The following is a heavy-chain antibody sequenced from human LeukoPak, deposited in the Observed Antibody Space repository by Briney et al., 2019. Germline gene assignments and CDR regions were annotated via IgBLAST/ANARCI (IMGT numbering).Heavy chain of an antibody. CDR1: GFTFSDFN. CDR2: ISSTSTYI. CDR3: AKHGTGTQGPY. Sequence: KPGGSLRLSCAASGFTFSDFNMNWVRQAPGQGLEWLSSISSTSTYIYYADSVKGRFTISRDNAKNLLFLQRNSLRAEDTAVYYCAKHGTGTQGPYWGQGTLVTVSS. D-gene: IGHD1-7*01. V-gene: IGHV3-21*06. J-gene: IGHJ4*02.